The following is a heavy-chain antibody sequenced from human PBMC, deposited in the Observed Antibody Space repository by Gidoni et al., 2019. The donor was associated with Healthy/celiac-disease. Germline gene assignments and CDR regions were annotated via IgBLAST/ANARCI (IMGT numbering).Heavy chain of an antibody. D-gene: IGHD2-21*02. Sequence: EVQLVESGGGLVQPGGSLRLSCAASGFTFSSSWMHWVRQAPGKGLVWVSRINSDGSSTSYADSVKGRFTISRDNAKNTLYLQMNSLRAEDTAVYYCARVPYCGGDCYSGYYFDYWGQGTLVTVSS. CDR2: INSDGSST. CDR3: ARVPYCGGDCYSGYYFDY. V-gene: IGHV3-74*01. CDR1: GFTFSSSW. J-gene: IGHJ4*02.